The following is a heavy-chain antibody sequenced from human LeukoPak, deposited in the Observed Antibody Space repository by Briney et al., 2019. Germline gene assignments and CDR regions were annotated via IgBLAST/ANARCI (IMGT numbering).Heavy chain of an antibody. CDR1: GYTFTSYD. CDR3: ARSAGTIFGVVTDAFDI. Sequence: ASVKVSCKASGYTFTSYDINWVRQATGQGLEWMGWINPNSGGTNYAQKFQGRVTMTRDTSISTAYMELSRLRSDDTAVYYCARSAGTIFGVVTDAFDIWGQGTMVTVSS. V-gene: IGHV1-2*02. D-gene: IGHD3-3*01. J-gene: IGHJ3*02. CDR2: INPNSGGT.